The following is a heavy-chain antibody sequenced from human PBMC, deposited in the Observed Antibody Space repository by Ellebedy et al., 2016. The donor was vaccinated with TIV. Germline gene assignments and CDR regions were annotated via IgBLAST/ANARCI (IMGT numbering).Heavy chain of an antibody. CDR1: GFTFSNYW. CDR3: ARDKFSSSTGGSKFNY. D-gene: IGHD6-6*01. CDR2: IKQDGSEK. V-gene: IGHV3-7*01. J-gene: IGHJ4*02. Sequence: GESLKISCAASGFTFSNYWMSWVRQAPGKGLEWVANIKQDGSEKHYVDSVKGRFTISRDNVKHSLYLQMNSLRAEDTAMYYCARDKFSSSTGGSKFNYWGQGTLVTVSS.